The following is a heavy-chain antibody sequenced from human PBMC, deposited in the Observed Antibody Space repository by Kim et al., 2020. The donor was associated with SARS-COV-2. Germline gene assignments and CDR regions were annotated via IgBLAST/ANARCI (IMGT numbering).Heavy chain of an antibody. J-gene: IGHJ3*01. Sequence: GGSLRLSCAASGFTFKDFGMHWVRQVPGKGLEWVARVDDAGAKIAYANYVKGRFTISRDNAQNTLSLQMNNLRVEDTALYFCSSLTTATPRGAFDHWGRGTLVTVSS. CDR2: VDDAGAKI. D-gene: IGHD4-17*01. V-gene: IGHV3-74*03. CDR3: SSLTTATPRGAFDH. CDR1: GFTFKDFG.